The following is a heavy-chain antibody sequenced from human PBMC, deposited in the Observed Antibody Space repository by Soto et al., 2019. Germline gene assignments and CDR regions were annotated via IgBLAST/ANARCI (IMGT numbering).Heavy chain of an antibody. CDR2: ISYDGANE. V-gene: IGHV3-30-3*02. D-gene: IGHD3-10*01. J-gene: IGHJ3*01. CDR3: AKWFGELWDAFDL. CDR1: GFSFSNYA. Sequence: QVELVESGGGVVQPGGSLRLSCTASGFSFSNYAMHWVRQAPGKGLEWVAVISYDGANEYHADSVRGRFSISRDNSKNMLFLQMNNLRNEDTAVYYCAKWFGELWDAFDLWDHGTMVVVSS.